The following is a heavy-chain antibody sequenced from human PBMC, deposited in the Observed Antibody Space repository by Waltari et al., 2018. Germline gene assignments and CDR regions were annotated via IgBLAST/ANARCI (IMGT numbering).Heavy chain of an antibody. CDR2: LSASGSRT. CDR1: GFTFSSYA. V-gene: IGHV3-23*04. Sequence: EVRLVESGGGLVKPRGSLRLSCAASGFTFSSYAMNWVRQAPGKGLEGVEGLSASGSRTFYAASVKGRFTISRDNSNNTLYAQMTSLTPEDTATYYCAMSLTVLVRADHWGQGTLVAVSS. J-gene: IGHJ4*02. D-gene: IGHD1-26*01. CDR3: AMSLTVLVRADH.